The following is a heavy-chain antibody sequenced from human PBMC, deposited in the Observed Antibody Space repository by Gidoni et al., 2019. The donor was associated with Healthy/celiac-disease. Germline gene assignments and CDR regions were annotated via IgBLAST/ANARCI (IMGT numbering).Heavy chain of an antibody. D-gene: IGHD4-17*01. CDR1: GGAISSSNW. Sequence: QVQLQESGPVPVTPSGTLSLTCAVSGGAISSSNWWSWVRQPPGKGLEWIGEIYHSGSTTYNPSLKRRVTISVDKSKNQFSLKLSSVTAAGTAVYYCHEYGDYGGFFYDYWGQGTLVTVSS. V-gene: IGHV4-4*02. CDR2: IYHSGST. J-gene: IGHJ4*02. CDR3: HEYGDYGGFFYDY.